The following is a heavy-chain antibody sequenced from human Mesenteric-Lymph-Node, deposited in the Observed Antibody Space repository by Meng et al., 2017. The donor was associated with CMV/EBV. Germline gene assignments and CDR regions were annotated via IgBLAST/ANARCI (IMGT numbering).Heavy chain of an antibody. J-gene: IGHJ6*02. D-gene: IGHD3-3*01. V-gene: IGHV1-18*01. CDR2: ISAYNGNT. CDR1: GYTFTSYG. Sequence: ASVKVSCKASGYTFTSYGISWVRQAPGQGLEWMGWISAYNGNTNYAQKLQGRVTMTTDTSTSTAYMELRSLRSDDTAVYYCERDTYDFWSGYPTDGMDVWGQGTTVTVSS. CDR3: ERDTYDFWSGYPTDGMDV.